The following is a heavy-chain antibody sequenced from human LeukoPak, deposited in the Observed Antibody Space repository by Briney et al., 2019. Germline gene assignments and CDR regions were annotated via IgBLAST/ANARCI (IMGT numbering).Heavy chain of an antibody. Sequence: ASVKVSCKVSGYTLTELSMHWVRQAPGKGLEWMGGFDPEDGETIYAQKFQGRVTMTEDTSTDTAYMELSSLRSEDTAVYYCARGGYSSSWSRWFDPWGQGTLVTVSS. D-gene: IGHD6-13*01. V-gene: IGHV1-24*01. CDR3: ARGGYSSSWSRWFDP. CDR1: GYTLTELS. CDR2: FDPEDGET. J-gene: IGHJ5*02.